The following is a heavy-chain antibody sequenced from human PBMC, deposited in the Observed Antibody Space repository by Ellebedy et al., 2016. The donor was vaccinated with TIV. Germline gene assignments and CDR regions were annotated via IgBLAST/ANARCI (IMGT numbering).Heavy chain of an antibody. D-gene: IGHD6-13*01. J-gene: IGHJ3*02. Sequence: GGSLRLXXAASGFTFSRYSMNWVRQAPGKELEWVSYISSSSSTIYYADSVKGRFTISRDKAKNSLYLQMNSLRAEDTAVYYCAAAAGAGDDAFDIWGQGTMVTVSS. CDR3: AAAAGAGDDAFDI. V-gene: IGHV3-48*01. CDR2: ISSSSSTI. CDR1: GFTFSRYS.